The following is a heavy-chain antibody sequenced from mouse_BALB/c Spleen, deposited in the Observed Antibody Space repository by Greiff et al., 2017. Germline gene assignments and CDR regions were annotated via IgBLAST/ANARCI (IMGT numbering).Heavy chain of an antibody. Sequence: DVMLVESGGGLVKPGGSLKLSCAASGFTFSDYYMYWVRQTPEKRLEWVATISDGGSYTYYPDSVKGRFTISRDNAKNNLYLQVSSLKSEDTAMYYCARDWSYYRCRGYAMDYWGQGTSVTVSS. CDR1: GFTFSDYY. J-gene: IGHJ4*01. CDR2: ISDGGSYT. CDR3: ARDWSYYRCRGYAMDY. V-gene: IGHV5-4*02. D-gene: IGHD2-14*01.